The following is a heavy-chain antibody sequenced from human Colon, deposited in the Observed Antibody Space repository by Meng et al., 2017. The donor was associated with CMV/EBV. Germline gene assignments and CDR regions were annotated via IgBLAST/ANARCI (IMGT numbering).Heavy chain of an antibody. CDR2: TYYGSSRSNWYN. CDR1: GDSISTNSAA. CDR3: ARVLLWFGGRQYYGMDV. Sequence: SETLSLTCAVSGDSISTNSAAWNWIRLSPTRGLEWLGRTYYGSSRSNWYNDYALSVKGRITISPDASKNQFSLQLNSVTPEDTAVYYCARVLLWFGGRQYYGMDVWGQGTTVTVSS. D-gene: IGHD3-10*01. J-gene: IGHJ6*02. V-gene: IGHV6-1*01.